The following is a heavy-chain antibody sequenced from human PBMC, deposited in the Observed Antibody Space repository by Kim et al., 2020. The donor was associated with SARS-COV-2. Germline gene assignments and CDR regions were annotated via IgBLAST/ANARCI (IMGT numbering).Heavy chain of an antibody. CDR1: GFNFHDYG. Sequence: GGSLRLSCAGSGFNFHDYGMSWVRQAPGKGLEWVSGISWNSASPGYADSVKGRFTISRDNAKNTLYLHMNSLTGDDTAFYHRAADPTGSHGSCHVWGQGT. CDR2: ISWNSASP. V-gene: IGHV3-20*01. J-gene: IGHJ3*01. CDR3: AADPTGSHGSCHV.